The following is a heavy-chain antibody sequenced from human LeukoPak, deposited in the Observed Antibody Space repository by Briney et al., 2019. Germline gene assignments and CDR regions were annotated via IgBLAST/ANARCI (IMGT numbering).Heavy chain of an antibody. V-gene: IGHV3-9*01. CDR3: ARGGYNYGWFDP. J-gene: IGHJ5*02. CDR2: ISWNSGSI. D-gene: IGHD5-24*01. CDR1: GFTFDDYA. Sequence: GGSLRLSCAASGFTFDDYAMHWVRQAPGKGLEWASGISWNSGSIGYADSVKGRFTISRDNAKNSLYLQMNSLRAEDTALYYCARGGYNYGWFDPWGQGTLVTVSS.